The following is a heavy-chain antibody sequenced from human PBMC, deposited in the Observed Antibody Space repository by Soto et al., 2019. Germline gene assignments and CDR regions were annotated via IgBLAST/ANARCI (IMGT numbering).Heavy chain of an antibody. J-gene: IGHJ4*02. CDR3: AERGYSGYDLPFDY. V-gene: IGHV1-58*01. CDR2: IDVGSANA. CDR1: GFTFSSSA. D-gene: IGHD5-12*01. Sequence: ASVKVSCKTSGFTFSSSAVHWVRQARGHRLRWIGWIDVGSANANYAQMLQEIVTITRDISTSTAYMELSSLRSEDTSVYYCAERGYSGYDLPFDYWGQGTLVTVSS.